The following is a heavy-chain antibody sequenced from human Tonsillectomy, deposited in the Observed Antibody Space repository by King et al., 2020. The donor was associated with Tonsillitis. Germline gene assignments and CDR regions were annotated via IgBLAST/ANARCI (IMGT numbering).Heavy chain of an antibody. Sequence: QLVQSGAEVKKPGASVKVSCKASGYTFTSYDIHWVRQAPGQGLEWMGIINPSGGSTTYAQKFQGRVTMTRDTSTSTVSMELSSLRSEDTTVYYCARGGVGTTLYYFDYWGQGTLVTVSS. CDR1: GYTFTSYD. CDR2: INPSGGST. V-gene: IGHV1-46*01. CDR3: ARGGVGTTLYYFDY. D-gene: IGHD1-26*01. J-gene: IGHJ4*02.